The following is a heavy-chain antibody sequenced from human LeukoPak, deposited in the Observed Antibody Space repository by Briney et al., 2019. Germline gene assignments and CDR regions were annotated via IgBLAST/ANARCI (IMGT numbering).Heavy chain of an antibody. CDR1: GFTFSSYA. D-gene: IGHD3-10*01. V-gene: IGHV3-23*01. Sequence: GGSLRLSCAASGFTFSSYAMSWVRQAPGKGLEWVSAISGSGDSTYYADSVKGRFTISRDNSKNTLYLQMNSLRAEDTAVYYCARDYATMVRGVYYYYGMDVWGQGTTVTVSS. CDR2: ISGSGDST. CDR3: ARDYATMVRGVYYYYGMDV. J-gene: IGHJ6*02.